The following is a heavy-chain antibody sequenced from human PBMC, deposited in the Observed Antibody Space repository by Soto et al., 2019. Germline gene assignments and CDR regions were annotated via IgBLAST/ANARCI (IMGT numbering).Heavy chain of an antibody. CDR3: ARQRTTVVTQAYFDH. CDR2: IYYSGRT. V-gene: IGHV4-39*01. CDR1: GESISSSSYY. Sequence: SETQSLTCIVSGESISSSSYYWGWIRQPPGKGLEWIGSIYYSGRTYYNPSFKSRVTISIDTSKNQFSLKLSSVTATDTAVYYCARQRTTVVTQAYFDHWGQGALVTVSS. J-gene: IGHJ4*02. D-gene: IGHD2-21*02.